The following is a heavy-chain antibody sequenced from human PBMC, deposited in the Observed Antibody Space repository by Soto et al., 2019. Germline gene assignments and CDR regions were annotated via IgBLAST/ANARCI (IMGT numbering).Heavy chain of an antibody. Sequence: QVQLVQSGAEVKKPGSSVKVSCKAPGGTFSSYAISWVRQAPGQGLEWMGGIIPIFGTANYAQKFQGRVTITADESTSTAYMELSSLRSEDTAVYYCASPYCTNGVCAPTLYYYGMDVWGQGTTVTVSS. CDR3: ASPYCTNGVCAPTLYYYGMDV. CDR1: GGTFSSYA. CDR2: IIPIFGTA. V-gene: IGHV1-69*01. J-gene: IGHJ6*02. D-gene: IGHD2-8*01.